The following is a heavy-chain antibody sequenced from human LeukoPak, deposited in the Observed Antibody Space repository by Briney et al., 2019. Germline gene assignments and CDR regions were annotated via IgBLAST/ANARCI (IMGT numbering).Heavy chain of an antibody. V-gene: IGHV1-8*02. J-gene: IGHJ4*02. CDR3: ARVGARRGNYYDSSGYYYRY. CDR1: GYTFTSYD. Sequence: GSVKVSCKAPGYTFTSYDINWVRQATGQGLEWMGWMNPNSGNTGYAQKFQGRVTMTRNTSISTAYMELSSLRSEDTAVYYCARVGARRGNYYDSSGYYYRYWGQGTLVTVSS. CDR2: MNPNSGNT. D-gene: IGHD3-22*01.